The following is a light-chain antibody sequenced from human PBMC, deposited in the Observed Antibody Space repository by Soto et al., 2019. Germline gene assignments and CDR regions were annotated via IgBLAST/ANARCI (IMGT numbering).Light chain of an antibody. V-gene: IGKV3-15*01. CDR2: DAS. CDR3: QQYHDWPRA. CDR1: QSVSIY. J-gene: IGKJ1*01. Sequence: EMVMTQSPATLSVSPGDRATLLCRASQSVSIYVAWYQQKPGLAPRLLIYDASTRATGIPARFSGSGSGTEFSLIISCLVCEDFAVYYCQQYHDWPRAFGQGTKVELK.